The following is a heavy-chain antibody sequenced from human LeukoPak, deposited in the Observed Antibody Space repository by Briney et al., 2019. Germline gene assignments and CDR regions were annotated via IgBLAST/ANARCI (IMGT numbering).Heavy chain of an antibody. CDR2: IKQDGSDK. J-gene: IGHJ4*02. Sequence: GDSLRLSCAASGFTFTKYWMTWVRQAPGKGLEWVGNIKQDGSDKNYMDSVKGRFTISRDNTKNSVYLQMSSLRAEDTAVYYCAREVWGPEYWGQGTLVTDSS. CDR3: AREVWGPEY. CDR1: GFTFTKYW. D-gene: IGHD1-14*01. V-gene: IGHV3-7*01.